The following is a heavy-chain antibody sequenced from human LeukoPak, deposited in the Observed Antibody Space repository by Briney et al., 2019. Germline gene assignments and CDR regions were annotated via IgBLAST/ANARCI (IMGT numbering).Heavy chain of an antibody. CDR2: INPNSGGT. CDR1: GYTFTGYY. Sequence: ASVKVSCKASGYTFTGYYMHWVRQAPGQGLEWMGWINPNSGGTNYAQKFQGRVTMTTDTSTSTAYMELRSLRSDDTAVYYCARAQKYYYGSGSYYNGGFDYWGQGTLVTVSS. CDR3: ARAQKYYYGSGSYYNGGFDY. J-gene: IGHJ4*02. V-gene: IGHV1-2*02. D-gene: IGHD3-10*01.